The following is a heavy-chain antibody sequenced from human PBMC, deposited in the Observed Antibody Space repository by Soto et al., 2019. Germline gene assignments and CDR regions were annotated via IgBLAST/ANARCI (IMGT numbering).Heavy chain of an antibody. J-gene: IGHJ4*02. D-gene: IGHD6-13*01. CDR3: ATDSPRYSSSRNPFDY. V-gene: IGHV1-24*01. Sequence: ASVKVSCKVSGYTLTELSMHWVRQAPGKGLEWMGGFDPEDGETIYAQKFQGRVTMTEDTSTDTAYMELSSLRSEDTAVYYCATDSPRYSSSRNPFDYWGQGTLVTVSS. CDR2: FDPEDGET. CDR1: GYTLTELS.